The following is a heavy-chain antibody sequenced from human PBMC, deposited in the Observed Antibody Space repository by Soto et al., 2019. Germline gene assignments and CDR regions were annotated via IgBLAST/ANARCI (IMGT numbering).Heavy chain of an antibody. V-gene: IGHV5-51*01. Sequence: EVQLVQSGAEVKKPGESLQISCQASGYRFNTYWIGWVRQMPGKGLEWMGIVYPDDSETRYSPSLQGQVTFSVDKSSNTADLQWNNLRTSDTAMYYCARHSDLGVERPFDIWGQGTMITVSS. CDR2: VYPDDSET. CDR3: ARHSDLGVERPFDI. J-gene: IGHJ3*02. D-gene: IGHD2-21*01. CDR1: GYRFNTYW.